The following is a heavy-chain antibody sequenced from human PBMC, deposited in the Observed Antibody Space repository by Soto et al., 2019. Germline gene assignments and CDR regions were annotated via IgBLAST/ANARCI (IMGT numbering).Heavy chain of an antibody. J-gene: IGHJ6*02. CDR1: GGSISSYY. Sequence: SETLSLTCTVSGGSISSYYWSWIRQPPGKGLEWIGYIYYSGSTNYNPSLKSRVTVSVDTSKNQFSLKLSSVTAADTAVYYCARNYGGNSRYYYYGMDVWGQGTTVTVSS. CDR2: IYYSGST. CDR3: ARNYGGNSRYYYYGMDV. V-gene: IGHV4-59*01. D-gene: IGHD4-17*01.